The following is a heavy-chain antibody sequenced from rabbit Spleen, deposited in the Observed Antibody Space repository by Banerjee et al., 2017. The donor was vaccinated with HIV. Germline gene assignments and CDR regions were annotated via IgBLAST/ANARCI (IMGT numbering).Heavy chain of an antibody. CDR1: GVSFSGDSY. Sequence: QSLEESGGDLVKPGASLTLTCIASGVSFSGDSYMCWVRQAPGKGLEWIVCIDTGSSGSTYYASWAKGRFTISKTSSTTVTLQMTSLTVADTAAYFCARGSATMTMVITGFYFNLWGPGTLVTVS. CDR2: IDTGSSGST. CDR3: ARGSATMTMVITGFYFNL. D-gene: IGHD2-1*01. J-gene: IGHJ4*01. V-gene: IGHV1S40*01.